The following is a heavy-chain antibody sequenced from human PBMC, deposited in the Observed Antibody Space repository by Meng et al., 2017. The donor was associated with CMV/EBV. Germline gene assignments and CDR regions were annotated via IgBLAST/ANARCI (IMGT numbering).Heavy chain of an antibody. J-gene: IGHJ4*02. V-gene: IGHV3-21*01. Sequence: GESLKISCAASGFTFSSYSMNWVRQAPGKGLEWVSSISSSSSYIYYADSVKGRFTISRDNAKNSLYLQMNSRRAEDMAVYYCARVPYSSSWYEPSPVYWGQGTLVTVSS. CDR3: ARVPYSSSWYEPSPVY. CDR2: ISSSSSYI. D-gene: IGHD6-13*01. CDR1: GFTFSSYS.